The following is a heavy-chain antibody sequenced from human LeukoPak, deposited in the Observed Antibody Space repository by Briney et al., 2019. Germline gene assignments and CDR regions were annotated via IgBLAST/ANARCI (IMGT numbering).Heavy chain of an antibody. CDR3: AKWELYSGFYYIDY. D-gene: IGHD1-26*01. J-gene: IGHJ4*02. Sequence: GGSLRLSCAASGFTFSSYWMTWVRQGPGNGLEWVANIKPDGSLIYYVDSVKGRFTISRDNAKNSLYLKMKSLRAEDTAVYYCAKWELYSGFYYIDYWGQGTLATVSS. CDR1: GFTFSSYW. V-gene: IGHV3-7*01. CDR2: IKPDGSLI.